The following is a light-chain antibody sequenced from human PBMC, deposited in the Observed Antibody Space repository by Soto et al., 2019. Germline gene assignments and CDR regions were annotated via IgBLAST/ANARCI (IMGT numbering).Light chain of an antibody. Sequence: DIQMTQSPSTLSASVGDRVTITCRVSQSISSWLAWYQQKPGKAPKLLIYKASSLESGVPSRFSGSGSGTEFTLTISSLQPDDFATYYCQQYNSSSPETFGQGTKVDIK. CDR3: QQYNSSSPET. CDR1: QSISSW. CDR2: KAS. J-gene: IGKJ1*01. V-gene: IGKV1-5*03.